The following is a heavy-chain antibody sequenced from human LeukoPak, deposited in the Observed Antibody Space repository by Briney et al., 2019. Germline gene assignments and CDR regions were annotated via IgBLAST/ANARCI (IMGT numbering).Heavy chain of an antibody. CDR3: ARVAAAGFFDY. D-gene: IGHD6-13*01. V-gene: IGHV4-34*01. Sequence: SETLSVTCAVYGGSFSGYYWSWIRQPPGKGREWIGEINQSVRTNYNPLLKSRVTISADTSKNQLSLKLSSGTAADTAVYYCARVAAAGFFDYWGQGTLVTVSS. J-gene: IGHJ4*02. CDR2: INQSVRT. CDR1: GGSFSGYY.